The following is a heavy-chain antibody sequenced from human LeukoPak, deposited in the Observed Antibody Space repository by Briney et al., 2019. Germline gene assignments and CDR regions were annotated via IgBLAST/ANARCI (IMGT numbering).Heavy chain of an antibody. Sequence: GGSLRLSCAASGFTFSSYAMHWVRQAPGKGLEWVAVISYDGSNKYYADSVKGRFTISRDNSKNTLYLQMNSLRAEDTAVYYCARVARVSVFIVVVPAAIGAFDIWGQGTMVTVSS. CDR2: ISYDGSNK. CDR3: ARVARVSVFIVVVPAAIGAFDI. J-gene: IGHJ3*02. D-gene: IGHD2-2*02. CDR1: GFTFSSYA. V-gene: IGHV3-30-3*01.